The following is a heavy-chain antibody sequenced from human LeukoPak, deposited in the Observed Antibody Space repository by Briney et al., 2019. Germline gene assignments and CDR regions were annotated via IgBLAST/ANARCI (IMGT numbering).Heavy chain of an antibody. CDR3: AKEPNGKLKLNPEDRYCSGGSCYSWLDP. J-gene: IGHJ5*02. V-gene: IGHV1-69*05. Sequence: SVKVSCKASGGTFSSYAISWVQQAPGQGLEWMGGIIPIFGTANYAQKFQGRVTITTDESTSTAYMELSSLRSEDTAVYYCAKEPNGKLKLNPEDRYCSGGSCYSWLDPWGQGTLVTVSS. CDR2: IIPIFGTA. CDR1: GGTFSSYA. D-gene: IGHD2-15*01.